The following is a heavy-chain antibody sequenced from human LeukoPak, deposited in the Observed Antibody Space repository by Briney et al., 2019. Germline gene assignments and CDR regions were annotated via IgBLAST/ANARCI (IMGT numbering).Heavy chain of an antibody. CDR3: ARGYYDSKGGHYFDY. CDR2: INPSGGST. D-gene: IGHD3-22*01. J-gene: IGHJ4*02. V-gene: IGHV1-46*01. CDR1: GYTFTSYY. Sequence: ASVKVSCKASGYTFTSYYMHWVRQAPGQGLEWMGIINPSGGSTSYAQKFQGRVTMTRDTSTSTVYMELSSLRSGDTAVYYCARGYYDSKGGHYFDYWGQGTLVTVSS.